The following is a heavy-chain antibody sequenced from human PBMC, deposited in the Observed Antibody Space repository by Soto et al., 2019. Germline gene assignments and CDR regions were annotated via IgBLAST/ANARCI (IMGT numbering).Heavy chain of an antibody. Sequence: EVQLLESGGGLVQPGGSLRLSCAASGFTFSSYAMSWVRQAPGKGLEWVSAISGSGGSTYYADSVKGRFTISRDNSKHTLYLQMNSLRAEDTAVYYCANPAWYDSSGYYIYWGQGTLVTVSS. CDR1: GFTFSSYA. CDR2: ISGSGGST. V-gene: IGHV3-23*01. CDR3: ANPAWYDSSGYYIY. D-gene: IGHD3-22*01. J-gene: IGHJ4*02.